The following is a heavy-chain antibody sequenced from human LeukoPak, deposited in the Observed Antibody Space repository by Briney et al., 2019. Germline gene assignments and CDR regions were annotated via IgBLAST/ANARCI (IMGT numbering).Heavy chain of an antibody. V-gene: IGHV3-7*01. D-gene: IGHD3-10*01. CDR1: GFTFSNYW. CDR2: IKHDGSEK. Sequence: GGSLRLSCTASGFTFSNYWMSWVRQAPGKGLEWVANIKHDGSEKNYVDSVKGRFTISRDNAKNSLFLQMNSLRAEDTAVYYCARDFAREFTIDYWGQGTLVTVSS. J-gene: IGHJ4*02. CDR3: ARDFAREFTIDY.